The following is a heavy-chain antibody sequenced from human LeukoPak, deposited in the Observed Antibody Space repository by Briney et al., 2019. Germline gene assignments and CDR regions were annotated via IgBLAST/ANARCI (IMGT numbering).Heavy chain of an antibody. CDR2: LGRSGEYK. D-gene: IGHD2-2*01. V-gene: IGHV3-23*01. Sequence: PGGSLRLSCVASGLTFSSFWMSWVRQAPGKGLEWVAGLGRSGEYKYYADSVKGRFTISRDNSKDTVSLQMNSLRAEDSAIYFCVKDRPCETCMPMDAWGQGTTVTVSS. CDR1: GLTFSSFW. J-gene: IGHJ6*02. CDR3: VKDRPCETCMPMDA.